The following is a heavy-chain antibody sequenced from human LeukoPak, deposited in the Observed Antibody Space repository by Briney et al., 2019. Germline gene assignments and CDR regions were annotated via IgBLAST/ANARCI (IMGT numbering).Heavy chain of an antibody. V-gene: IGHV1-18*01. CDR2: ISAYNGNT. CDR3: ARGPRYSPDY. D-gene: IGHD1-1*01. Sequence: ASVTVACKASGYTFTNYGNTWVRQAPGQGLEWMGWISAYNGNTNYAQKLQGRVTMTTDTHTSTAYMELRSLRSDDTAVYYCARGPRYSPDYWGQGTLVTVSS. CDR1: GYTFTNYG. J-gene: IGHJ4*02.